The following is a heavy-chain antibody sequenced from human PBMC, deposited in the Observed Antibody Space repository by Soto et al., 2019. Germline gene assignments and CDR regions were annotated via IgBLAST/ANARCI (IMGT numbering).Heavy chain of an antibody. Sequence: ASVKVSCKASGYTFTSYAMHWVRQAPGQRLEWMGWINAGNGNTKYSQKFQGRVTITADESTSTAYMELSSLRSEDTAVYYCARTLYGGNVDYWRQGTLVTVSS. CDR3: ARTLYGGNVDY. CDR1: GYTFTSYA. J-gene: IGHJ4*02. D-gene: IGHD4-17*01. CDR2: INAGNGNT. V-gene: IGHV1-3*01.